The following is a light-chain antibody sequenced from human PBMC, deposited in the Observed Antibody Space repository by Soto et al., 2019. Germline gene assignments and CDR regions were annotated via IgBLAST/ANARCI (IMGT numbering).Light chain of an antibody. J-gene: IGKJ3*01. V-gene: IGKV1-13*02. Sequence: ALQLTQSPSSLSASVGDRVTITSRASQGISSALAWYQQKPGKAPKLLIYDASSLESGVPSRFSGSGSGTDFTLTISSLQPEDFATYYYQQFNSYPFTFGPGTKVDIK. CDR1: QGISSA. CDR3: QQFNSYPFT. CDR2: DAS.